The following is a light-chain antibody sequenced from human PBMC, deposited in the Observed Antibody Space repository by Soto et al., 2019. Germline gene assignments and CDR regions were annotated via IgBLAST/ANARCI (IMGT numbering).Light chain of an antibody. CDR2: EVN. CDR1: SADIGRYNY. J-gene: IGLJ2*01. CDR3: SSYTSYSPLAV. V-gene: IGLV2-14*01. Sequence: QSALTQPASVSGSPGQAITISCAGTSADIGRYNYVSLYRQHPGEAPQLLIYEVNNRPSGISTRFSGSKSGNTASLTISGLQTEDEADYYCSSYTSYSPLAVFGGGTKLTVL.